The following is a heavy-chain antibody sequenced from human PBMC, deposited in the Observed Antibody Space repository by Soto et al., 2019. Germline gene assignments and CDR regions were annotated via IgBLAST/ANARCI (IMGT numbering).Heavy chain of an antibody. Sequence: QVQLQESGPGLVKPSQTLSLTCTVSGGSISSGGYYWSWIRQHPGKGLEWIGYIYYSGSTYYNPSLKSRVTISVNTSKNKFSLKMSSVTAADTAVYYCARVNPGDQFLFDYWGQGTLVTVSS. CDR3: ARVNPGDQFLFDY. D-gene: IGHD2-21*01. V-gene: IGHV4-31*03. CDR1: GGSISSGGYY. CDR2: IYYSGST. J-gene: IGHJ4*02.